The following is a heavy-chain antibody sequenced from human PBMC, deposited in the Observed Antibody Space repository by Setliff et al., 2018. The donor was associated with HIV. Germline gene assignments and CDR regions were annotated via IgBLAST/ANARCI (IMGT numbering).Heavy chain of an antibody. J-gene: IGHJ4*02. Sequence: PGGSLRLSCAASGFTFRSFDMHWVRQAPGKGLEWVSCIGTLSDTYYPNSVKGRFTISRDNAKNSLYLQMNGRRAGDTAVYFCARAGRRHYYGSGSYAVFDYWGQGIVVTVSS. D-gene: IGHD3-10*01. CDR3: ARAGRRHYYGSGSYAVFDY. CDR2: IGTLSDT. V-gene: IGHV3-13*01. CDR1: GFTFRSFD.